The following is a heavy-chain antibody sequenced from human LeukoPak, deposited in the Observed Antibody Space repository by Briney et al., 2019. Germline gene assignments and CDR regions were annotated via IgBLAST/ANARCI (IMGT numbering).Heavy chain of an antibody. CDR2: IQHDGAVK. Sequence: PGGSLRLSCVVSGFAFSRYWMGWVRHAPGKGLEWVANIQHDGAVKWYVDSAKGRFSISRDNTKNSLYLQMNSLRAEDTAIYYCAFFVREPQYWGPGTLVTVSS. CDR3: AFFVREPQY. D-gene: IGHD3-10*02. V-gene: IGHV3-7*01. J-gene: IGHJ1*01. CDR1: GFAFSRYW.